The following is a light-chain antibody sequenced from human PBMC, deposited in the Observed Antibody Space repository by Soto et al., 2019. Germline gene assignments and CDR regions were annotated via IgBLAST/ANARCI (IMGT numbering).Light chain of an antibody. Sequence: EIVLTQSPGTLSLSPGERATLSCRASQSISSSYLAWYQQKPGQAPRLLIYDASSRATGIPDRFSGSGSGTDFTLTISRLEPEDFAVYYCQQYHDSPMNTFGQGTKLQIK. CDR1: QSISSSY. CDR2: DAS. J-gene: IGKJ2*01. V-gene: IGKV3-20*01. CDR3: QQYHDSPMNT.